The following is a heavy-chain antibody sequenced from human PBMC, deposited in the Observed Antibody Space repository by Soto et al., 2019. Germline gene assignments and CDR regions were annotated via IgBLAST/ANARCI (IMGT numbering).Heavy chain of an antibody. CDR3: ARGGFHHGFDI. J-gene: IGHJ3*02. Sequence: GGSLRLSCAASGFTFSSYAMSWVRQAPEKGLVWVSRVNNDGGNSIYADSVTGRFITSRDNAKNMVYLQMNTLRTEDTAVYYCARGGFHHGFDIWGQGTMVTVSS. V-gene: IGHV3-74*01. CDR2: VNNDGGNS. CDR1: GFTFSSYA.